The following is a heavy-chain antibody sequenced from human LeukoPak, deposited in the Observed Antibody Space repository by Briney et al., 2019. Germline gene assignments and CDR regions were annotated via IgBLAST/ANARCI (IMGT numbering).Heavy chain of an antibody. J-gene: IGHJ4*02. V-gene: IGHV3-7*01. Sequence: GGSLRLSCAASGFTFSSYSMNWVRQAPGKGLEWVANIKQDGSEKYYVDSVKGRFTISRDNAKNSLYLQMNSLRAEDTAVYYCAKGPLSSGYYVDYWGQGTLVTVSS. CDR2: IKQDGSEK. D-gene: IGHD3-22*01. CDR1: GFTFSSYS. CDR3: AKGPLSSGYYVDY.